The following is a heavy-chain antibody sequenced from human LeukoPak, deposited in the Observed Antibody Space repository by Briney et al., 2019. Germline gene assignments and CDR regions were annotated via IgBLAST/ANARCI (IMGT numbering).Heavy chain of an antibody. J-gene: IGHJ4*02. CDR1: GYTFTSYA. CDR3: ARHLGYCSGGSCYNPPDY. V-gene: IGHV1-69*06. Sequence: GASVKVSCKASGYTFTSYAISWVRQAPGQGLEWMGGIIPIFGTPNYAQKFQGRVTITADKSTSTAYMELSSLRSEDTAVYYCARHLGYCSGGSCYNPPDYWGQGTLVTVSS. CDR2: IIPIFGTP. D-gene: IGHD2-15*01.